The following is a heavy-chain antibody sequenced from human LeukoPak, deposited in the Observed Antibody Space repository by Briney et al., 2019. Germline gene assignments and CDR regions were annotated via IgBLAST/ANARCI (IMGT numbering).Heavy chain of an antibody. V-gene: IGHV1-2*02. CDR2: TNPNSGGT. J-gene: IGHJ4*02. CDR3: ASGGYKLDY. Sequence: ASVKVSCKASGYTFTDHYIHWVRQAPGQGLEWMGWTNPNSGGTNYAQKFQGRVTMTRDTSISTAYMDLSRLRSDDTAVYYCASGGYKLDYWGQGTLVTVSS. D-gene: IGHD5-18*01. CDR1: GYTFTDHY.